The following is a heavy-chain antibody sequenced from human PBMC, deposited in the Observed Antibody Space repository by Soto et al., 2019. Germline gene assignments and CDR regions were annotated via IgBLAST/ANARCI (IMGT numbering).Heavy chain of an antibody. V-gene: IGHV1-2*04. CDR3: VKGIGNYWALDY. Sequence: ASVKVSCKASGYTFTGYYMHWVRQAPGQGLEWMGWINPNSGGTNYAQKFQGWATMTRDTSISTAYMELNSLRAEDTAVYYCVKGIGNYWALDYWGQGTLVTVSS. CDR1: GYTFTGYY. CDR2: INPNSGGT. J-gene: IGHJ4*02. D-gene: IGHD1-26*01.